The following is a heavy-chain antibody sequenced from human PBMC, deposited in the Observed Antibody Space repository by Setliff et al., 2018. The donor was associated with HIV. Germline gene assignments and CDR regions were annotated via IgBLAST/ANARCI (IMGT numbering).Heavy chain of an antibody. CDR3: ARREYSSSSPPFDY. D-gene: IGHD6-6*01. CDR1: GGSISSHY. CDR2: IYTTGST. J-gene: IGHJ4*02. Sequence: SETLSLTCTVSGGSISSHYWSWIRQPAGKGLEWIGRIYTTGSTNYNPSLKSRVTMSVDTSKNQFSLKLISVTAADTAVYYCARREYSSSSPPFDYWGQGTLVTVSS. V-gene: IGHV4-4*07.